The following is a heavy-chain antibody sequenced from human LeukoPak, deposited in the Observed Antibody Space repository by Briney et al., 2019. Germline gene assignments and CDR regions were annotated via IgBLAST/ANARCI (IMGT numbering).Heavy chain of an antibody. J-gene: IGHJ4*02. D-gene: IGHD6-19*01. CDR1: GFTFIVYY. CDR3: AREPPYSGSFEL. Sequence: PSVNVSCKASGFTFIVYYIHWVRQAPGQGLEGMGVISPGGDVKYYAQTFQGRVTITEDMSTSIVFMELTTLKSEDTASFYCAREPPYSGSFELWGQGAQVTVSS. V-gene: IGHV1-46*01. CDR2: ISPGGDVK.